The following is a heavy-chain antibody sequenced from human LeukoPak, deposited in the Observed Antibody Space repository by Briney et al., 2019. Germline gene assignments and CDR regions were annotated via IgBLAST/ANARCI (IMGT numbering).Heavy chain of an antibody. V-gene: IGHV3-48*02. CDR1: GLTFSTYS. CDR3: ARDILTKQAYSGYDN. J-gene: IGHJ4*02. Sequence: SGGSLRLSCAASGLTFSTYSMNWVRQAPGKGLEWVSYISSSSNTIYYADSVKGRFTISRDNAKNSLYLQMNSLRDEDTAVYYCARDILTKQAYSGYDNWGQGTLVTVSS. D-gene: IGHD5-12*01. CDR2: ISSSSNTI.